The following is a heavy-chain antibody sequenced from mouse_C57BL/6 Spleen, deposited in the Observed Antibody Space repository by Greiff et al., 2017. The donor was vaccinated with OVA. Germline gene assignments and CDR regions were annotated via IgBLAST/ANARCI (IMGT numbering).Heavy chain of an antibody. CDR3: ARRGGSHAMDY. CDR2: IYPRSGNT. J-gene: IGHJ4*01. CDR1: GYTFTSYG. Sequence: QVQLKQSGAELARPGASVKLSCKASGYTFTSYGISWVKQRTGQGLEWIGEIYPRSGNTYYNEKFKGKATLTADKSSSTAYMELRSLTSEDSAVYFCARRGGSHAMDYWGQGTSVTVSS. V-gene: IGHV1-81*01.